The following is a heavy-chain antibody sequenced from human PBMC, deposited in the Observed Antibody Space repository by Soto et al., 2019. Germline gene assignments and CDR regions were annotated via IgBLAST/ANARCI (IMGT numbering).Heavy chain of an antibody. J-gene: IGHJ5*02. V-gene: IGHV4-31*03. Sequence: SETLSLTCIASGGSINSYSSVGHYWSWIRQHPGKGLEWIGYIYYSGGTYYNPSLRSRVIISADPSKNHFSLKLSSVSAADTAVYYCARDDGALAVHHWGQGTLVTVSS. CDR2: IYYSGGT. CDR1: GGSINSYSSVGHY. D-gene: IGHD6-19*01. CDR3: ARDDGALAVHH.